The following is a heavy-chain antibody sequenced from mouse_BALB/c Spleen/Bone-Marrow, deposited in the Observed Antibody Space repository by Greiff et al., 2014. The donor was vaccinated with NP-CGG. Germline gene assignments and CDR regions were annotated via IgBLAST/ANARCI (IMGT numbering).Heavy chain of an antibody. V-gene: IGHV1-7*01. Sequence: VQLQESGAELAKPGASVKMSCKASGYTFTSYWMHWVKQRPGQGLEWIRYINPSTGYTEYNQKFKDKATLTADKSSSTAYMQLSSLTSEDSAVYYCARSRDGYDSFAYWGQGTLVTVSA. CDR1: GYTFTSYW. D-gene: IGHD2-2*01. J-gene: IGHJ3*01. CDR3: ARSRDGYDSFAY. CDR2: INPSTGYT.